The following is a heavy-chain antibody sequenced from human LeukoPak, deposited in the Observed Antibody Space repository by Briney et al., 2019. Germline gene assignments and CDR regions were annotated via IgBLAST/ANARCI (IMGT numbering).Heavy chain of an antibody. V-gene: IGHV4-34*01. J-gene: IGHJ4*02. Sequence: PSETLSLTCAVYGGSFSDSYWTWIRQPPGKGLEWIGEINHSGSTNYNPSLKSRVTISVDTSKNQFSLKLSSVTAADTAVYYCARGPRGYSGYGLLRFDYWGQGTLVSVSP. D-gene: IGHD5-12*01. CDR3: ARGPRGYSGYGLLRFDY. CDR2: INHSGST. CDR1: GGSFSDSY.